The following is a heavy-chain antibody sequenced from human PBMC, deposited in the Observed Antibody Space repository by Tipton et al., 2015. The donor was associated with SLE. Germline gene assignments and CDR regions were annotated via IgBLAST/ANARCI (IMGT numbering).Heavy chain of an antibody. Sequence: TLSLTCTVSGGSLHSRFSFWGWIRQSPGEGLEWLGPVFYSGSTYYNPSPRSRVAMSVDTSTNQFSLNLQSETAADTAMYFCARGQGGYCTSSSCYYYYGMDVWGPGTPVTVSS. J-gene: IGHJ6*02. CDR1: GGSLHSRFSF. D-gene: IGHD2-8*01. CDR3: ARGQGGYCTSSSCYYYYGMDV. CDR2: VFYSGST. V-gene: IGHV4-39*07.